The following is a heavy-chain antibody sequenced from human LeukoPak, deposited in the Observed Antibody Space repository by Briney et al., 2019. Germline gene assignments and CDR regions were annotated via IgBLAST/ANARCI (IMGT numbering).Heavy chain of an antibody. CDR3: AXXXXXXXXXXXYWDYFDY. J-gene: IGHJ4*02. CDR1: GYTFTGYY. CDR2: INPNSGGT. Sequence: GASVKVSCKASGYTFTGYYMHWVRQAPGQGLEWMGWINPNSGGTNYAQKFQGRVTMTRDTSISTAYMELSRLRSDDTAVYYCAXXXXXXXXXXXYWDYFDYWGQGTLVTVSS. D-gene: IGHD2-8*02. V-gene: IGHV1-2*02.